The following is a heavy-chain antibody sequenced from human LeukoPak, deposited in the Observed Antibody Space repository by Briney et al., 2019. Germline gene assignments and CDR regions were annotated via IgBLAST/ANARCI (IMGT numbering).Heavy chain of an antibody. CDR1: GFTFSSYG. D-gene: IGHD3-3*01. J-gene: IGHJ3*02. Sequence: GGSLRLSCAASGFTFSSYGMHWVRQAPGKGLEWVAFIRCDGSNKYYADSVKGRFTISRDNSKNTLYLQMNSLRAEDTAVYYCAKGLYYDFWSGYSIDAFDIWGQGTMVTVSS. CDR3: AKGLYYDFWSGYSIDAFDI. CDR2: IRCDGSNK. V-gene: IGHV3-30*02.